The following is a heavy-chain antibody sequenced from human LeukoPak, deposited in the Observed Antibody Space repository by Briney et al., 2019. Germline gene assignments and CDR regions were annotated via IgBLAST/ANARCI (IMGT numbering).Heavy chain of an antibody. J-gene: IGHJ4*02. D-gene: IGHD3-22*01. CDR3: ARTRGDGNGYYYLSY. CDR1: DDSISSGYY. Sequence: SETLSLTCAVSDDSISSGYYWVWIRQPPEKGLEWIGSIYHGGNTYYNPSLKSRVTISIDTSKNQFSLNLSSVTATDTAVYYCARTRGDGNGYYYLSYWGQGTLVTVSS. CDR2: IYHGGNT. V-gene: IGHV4-38-2*01.